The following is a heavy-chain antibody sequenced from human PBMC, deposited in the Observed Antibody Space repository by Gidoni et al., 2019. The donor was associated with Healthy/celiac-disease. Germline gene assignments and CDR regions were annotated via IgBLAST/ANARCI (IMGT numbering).Heavy chain of an antibody. CDR1: GFPFSSYG. V-gene: IGHV3-30*18. D-gene: IGHD6-19*01. J-gene: IGHJ3*02. Sequence: VQLVESGGGVVQPGRSLRRSCAASGFPFSSYGMHGVRQAPGKGLERVAVISYDGSNKYYADSVKGRFTISRDNSKNTLYLQMNSLRAEDTAVYYCAKEEQSDAFDIWGQGTMVTVSS. CDR3: AKEEQSDAFDI. CDR2: ISYDGSNK.